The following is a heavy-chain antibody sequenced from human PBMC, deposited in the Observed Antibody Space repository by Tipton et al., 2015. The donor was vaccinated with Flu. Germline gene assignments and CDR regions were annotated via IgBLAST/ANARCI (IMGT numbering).Heavy chain of an antibody. CDR3: ARHGREFFYGSGTDY. CDR1: GDSIGSRYY. J-gene: IGHJ4*02. CDR2: IHRSGNT. V-gene: IGHV4-38-2*01. D-gene: IGHD3-10*01. Sequence: TLSLTCSVSGDSIGSRYYWCWIRQPPGKGLEWIGNIHRSGNTYHNPSLKSRVTISVDTSKNQFSLKLSSVTAADTAVYYCARHGREFFYGSGTDYWGQGTLVTVSS.